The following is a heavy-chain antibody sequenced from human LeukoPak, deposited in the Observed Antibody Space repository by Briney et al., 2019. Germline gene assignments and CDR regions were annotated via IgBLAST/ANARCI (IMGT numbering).Heavy chain of an antibody. CDR1: GYTFTSYG. V-gene: IGHV1-18*01. J-gene: IGHJ4*02. CDR2: ISAYNGNT. Sequence: ASVKVSCKASGYTFTSYGISWLRQAPGQGLEWMGWISAYNGNTNYAQKLQGRVTMTTDTSTSTAYMELRSLRSDDTAVYYCARDPYYDSSGYSYSHFDYWGQGTLVTVSS. D-gene: IGHD3-22*01. CDR3: ARDPYYDSSGYSYSHFDY.